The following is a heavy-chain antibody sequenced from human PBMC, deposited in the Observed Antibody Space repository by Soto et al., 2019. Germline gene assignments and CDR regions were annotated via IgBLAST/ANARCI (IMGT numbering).Heavy chain of an antibody. D-gene: IGHD3-22*01. CDR1: GFTFSSYG. J-gene: IGHJ4*02. CDR3: ARDSYYYDSSGYRLDY. V-gene: IGHV3-33*01. Sequence: GGSLRLSCAASGFTFSSYGMHWVRQAPGKGLEWVAVIWYDGSNKYYADSVKGRFTISRDNSKNTLYLQMNSLRAEDTAVYYCARDSYYYDSSGYRLDYWGQGTLVTVSS. CDR2: IWYDGSNK.